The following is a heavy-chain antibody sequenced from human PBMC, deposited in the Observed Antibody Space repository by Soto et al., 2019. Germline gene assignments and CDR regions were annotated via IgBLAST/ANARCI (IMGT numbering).Heavy chain of an antibody. D-gene: IGHD6-13*01. V-gene: IGHV1-69*12. CDR3: ARVSSSWYKDYFDY. Sequence: QVQLVQSGAEVKKPGSSVKVSCKASGGTFSNYAISWVRQAPGQGLEWMGGLLPIFGTTNYAQRFQGRVTITAVESTSTAYMELSRLKSEDTAVYYCARVSSSWYKDYFDYWGQGTLVTVSS. J-gene: IGHJ4*02. CDR2: LLPIFGTT. CDR1: GGTFSNYA.